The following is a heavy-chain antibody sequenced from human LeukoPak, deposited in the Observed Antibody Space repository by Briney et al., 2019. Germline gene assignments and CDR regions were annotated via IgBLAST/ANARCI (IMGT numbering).Heavy chain of an antibody. Sequence: ASETLSLPCTVSGGSISGYYWSWIRQPAGKGLEWIGRIYTSGSTNYNPSLKSRVTMSLDTSKNQFSLNLTSVTAADTAVYSCARIRDSSGYYLGAFDVWGQGTMVTVSS. CDR1: GGSISGYY. CDR3: ARIRDSSGYYLGAFDV. V-gene: IGHV4-4*07. D-gene: IGHD3-22*01. CDR2: IYTSGST. J-gene: IGHJ3*01.